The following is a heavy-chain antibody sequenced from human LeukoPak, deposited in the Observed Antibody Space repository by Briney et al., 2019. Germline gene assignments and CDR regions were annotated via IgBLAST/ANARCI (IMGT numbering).Heavy chain of an antibody. J-gene: IGHJ4*02. V-gene: IGHV1-69*05. CDR3: ARDRAPHSSSWYGYFDY. Sequence: ASVKVSCKASGGTFSSYAISWVRQAPGQGLEWMGGIIPIFGTANYAQKSQGRVTITTDESTSTAYMELSSLRSEDTAVYYCARDRAPHSSSWYGYFDYWGQGTLVTVSS. D-gene: IGHD6-13*01. CDR2: IIPIFGTA. CDR1: GGTFSSYA.